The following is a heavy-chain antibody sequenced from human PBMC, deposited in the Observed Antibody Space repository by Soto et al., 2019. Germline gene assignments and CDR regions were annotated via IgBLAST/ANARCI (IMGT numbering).Heavy chain of an antibody. CDR1: GGSIISGDYY. J-gene: IGHJ4*02. V-gene: IGHV4-30-4*01. Sequence: SETQSLTCPFSGGSIISGDYYWSWNRQPPGKGLEWIGYIYYSGSTYYNPSLKSRVTISVDTSKNQFSLKLSSVTAADTAVYYCARETTVTHPFAYWGQGTLVTVSS. CDR2: IYYSGST. CDR3: ARETTVTHPFAY. D-gene: IGHD4-17*01.